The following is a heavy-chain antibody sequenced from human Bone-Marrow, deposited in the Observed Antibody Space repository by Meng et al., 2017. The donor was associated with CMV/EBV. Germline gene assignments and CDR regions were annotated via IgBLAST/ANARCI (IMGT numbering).Heavy chain of an antibody. J-gene: IGHJ6*02. Sequence: GESLKISCAASGFTLSSYAMHWVRQAPGKGLEWVAVISYDGSNKYYADSVKGRFTISRDNSKNTLYLQMNSLRAEDTAVYYCASQGSDYYYGMDVWGQGTTVTVSS. V-gene: IGHV3-30*04. CDR2: ISYDGSNK. CDR3: ASQGSDYYYGMDV. CDR1: GFTLSSYA. D-gene: IGHD3-10*01.